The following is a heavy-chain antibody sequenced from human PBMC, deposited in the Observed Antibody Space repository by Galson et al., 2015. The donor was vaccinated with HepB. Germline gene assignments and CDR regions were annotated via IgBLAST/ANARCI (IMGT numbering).Heavy chain of an antibody. V-gene: IGHV3-74*01. D-gene: IGHD3-16*01. J-gene: IGHJ4*02. CDR1: GFTLSSYW. Sequence: SLRLSCAASGFTLSSYWMHWVRQAPGKGLVWVSHISSDGTSTTYADSVKGRFTISRDNAKNTLYLQMNSLGAEDTAVYYCTRDPPGEEFNYWGQGTLVTVSS. CDR2: ISSDGTST. CDR3: TRDPPGEEFNY.